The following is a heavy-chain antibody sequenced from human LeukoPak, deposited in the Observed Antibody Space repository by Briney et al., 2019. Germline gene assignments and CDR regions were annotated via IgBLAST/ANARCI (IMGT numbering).Heavy chain of an antibody. CDR3: ARGRIAARYFDY. J-gene: IGHJ4*02. Sequence: PSDTLSLTCALYGGSFSGYYWSWIRQPPGKGLEWIGGINHSGSTNYNPSLKSRVTISVDTSKNQFSLKLSSVTAADTAVYYCARGRIAARYFDYWGQGTLVTVSS. CDR2: INHSGST. D-gene: IGHD6-6*01. CDR1: GGSFSGYY. V-gene: IGHV4-34*01.